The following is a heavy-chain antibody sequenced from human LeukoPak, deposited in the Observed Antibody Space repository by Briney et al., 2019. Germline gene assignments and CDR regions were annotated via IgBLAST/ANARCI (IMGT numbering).Heavy chain of an antibody. V-gene: IGHV3-33*08. J-gene: IGHJ6*02. D-gene: IGHD4-17*01. CDR3: ARALNTELDYGDYDAGDYYYYYGMDV. CDR1: GFTFSSYG. Sequence: PGGSLRLSCAAPGFTFSSYGMHWVRQAPGKGLEWVAVIWYDGSNKYYADSVKGRFTISRDNSKKALYLQMNSLSAEDTAVYYCARALNTELDYGDYDAGDYYYYYGMDVWGQGTTVTVSS. CDR2: IWYDGSNK.